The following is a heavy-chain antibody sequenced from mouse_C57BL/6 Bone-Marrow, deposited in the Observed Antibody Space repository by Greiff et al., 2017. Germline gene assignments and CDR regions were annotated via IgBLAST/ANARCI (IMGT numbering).Heavy chain of an antibody. CDR1: GYTFTSYW. V-gene: IGHV1-64*01. CDR3: ARPAIYYDYLFDY. Sequence: VQLQQPGAELVKPGASVKLSCKASGYTFTSYWMHWVKQRPGQGLEWIGMIHPNSGSTNYNEKFKSKATLTVDKSSSTAYMQLSSLTSEDSAVYYCARPAIYYDYLFDYWGQGTTLTVSS. CDR2: IHPNSGST. D-gene: IGHD2-4*01. J-gene: IGHJ2*01.